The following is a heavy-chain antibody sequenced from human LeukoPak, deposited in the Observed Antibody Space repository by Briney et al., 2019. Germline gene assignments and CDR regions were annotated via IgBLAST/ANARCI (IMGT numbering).Heavy chain of an antibody. J-gene: IGHJ4*02. CDR2: ISYDGSNK. CDR3: AKVSPQGGYDQYFDY. Sequence: PGGSLRLSCAASGFTFSSYGMHWVRQAPGKGLEWVAVISYDGSNKYYADSVKGQFTISRDNSKNTLYLQMNSLRAEDTAVYYCAKVSPQGGYDQYFDYWGQGTLVTVSS. CDR1: GFTFSSYG. V-gene: IGHV3-30*18. D-gene: IGHD5-12*01.